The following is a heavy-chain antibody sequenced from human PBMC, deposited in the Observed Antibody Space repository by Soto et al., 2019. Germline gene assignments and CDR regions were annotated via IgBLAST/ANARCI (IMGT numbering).Heavy chain of an antibody. CDR1: GGSISSYY. V-gene: IGHV4-59*01. Sequence: SETLSFTCTVSGGSISSYYWSWIRQPPGKGLEWIGYIYYSGSTNYNPSLKSRVTISVDTSKNQFSLKLSSVTAADTAGYYCARVWGGAFDIWGQGTMVTVSS. D-gene: IGHD3-10*01. J-gene: IGHJ3*02. CDR2: IYYSGST. CDR3: ARVWGGAFDI.